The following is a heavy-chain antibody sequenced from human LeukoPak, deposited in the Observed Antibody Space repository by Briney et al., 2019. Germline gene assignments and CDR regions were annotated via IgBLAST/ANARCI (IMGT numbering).Heavy chain of an antibody. CDR1: GGSISSYY. V-gene: IGHV4-59*12. Sequence: SETLSLTCTVSGGSISSYYWSWIRQPPGKGLEWIGYIYYSGSTNYNPSLKSRVTISVDTSKNQFSLKLSSVTAADTAVYYCARGWQWLFYFDYWGQGTLVTVSS. J-gene: IGHJ4*02. CDR3: ARGWQWLFYFDY. D-gene: IGHD6-19*01. CDR2: IYYSGST.